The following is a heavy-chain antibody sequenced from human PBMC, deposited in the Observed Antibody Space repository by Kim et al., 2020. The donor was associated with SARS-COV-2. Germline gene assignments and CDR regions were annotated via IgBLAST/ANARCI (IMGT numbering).Heavy chain of an antibody. D-gene: IGHD3-10*01. V-gene: IGHV1-69*13. CDR3: ARVGSGSGSYYIYYGMDV. CDR1: GGTFSSYA. Sequence: SVKVSCKASGGTFSSYAISWVRQAPGQGLEWMGGIIPIFGTANYAQKFQGRVTITADESTSTAYMELSSLRSEDTAVYYCARVGSGSGSYYIYYGMDVWGQGTTVTVSS. CDR2: IIPIFGTA. J-gene: IGHJ6*02.